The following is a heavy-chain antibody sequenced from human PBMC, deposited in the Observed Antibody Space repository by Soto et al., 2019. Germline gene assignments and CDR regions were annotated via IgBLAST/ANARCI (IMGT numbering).Heavy chain of an antibody. Sequence: QVQVVESGGGVVQPGRSLRLSCAASGFTFSRYAIHWVRLVPGKGLEWVAVISRDGTNKYYVDSVKGRFTISRDNSRNTLYLQMNSLRHEDAAVYYCARSRSGAVADSFDFWGQVTLFTVSS. V-gene: IGHV3-30*04. CDR1: GFTFSRYA. CDR2: ISRDGTNK. D-gene: IGHD3-10*01. CDR3: ARSRSGAVADSFDF. J-gene: IGHJ4*02.